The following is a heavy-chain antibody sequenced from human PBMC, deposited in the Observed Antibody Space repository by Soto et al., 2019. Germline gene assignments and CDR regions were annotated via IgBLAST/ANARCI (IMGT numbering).Heavy chain of an antibody. CDR3: ARVDSSSWYRWFDP. D-gene: IGHD6-13*01. V-gene: IGHV4-59*01. Sequence: PSETLSLTCTVSGGSISSYYWSWIRQPSGKGLEWIGYIYYSGSTNYNPSLKSRVTISVDTSKNQFSLKLSSVTAADTAVYYCARVDSSSWYRWFDPWGQGTLVTVSS. J-gene: IGHJ5*02. CDR1: GGSISSYY. CDR2: IYYSGST.